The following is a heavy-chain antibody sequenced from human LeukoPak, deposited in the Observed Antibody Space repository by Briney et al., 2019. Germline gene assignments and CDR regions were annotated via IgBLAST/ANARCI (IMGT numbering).Heavy chain of an antibody. J-gene: IGHJ3*02. CDR3: ARGATSLAFDI. Sequence: ASVKVSCKASGGTFSSYAISWVRQAPGQGLEWMGIINPSGGSTSYAQKFQGRVTMTRDMSTSTVYMELSSLRSEDTAVYYCARGATSLAFDIWGQGTMVTVSS. CDR2: INPSGGST. V-gene: IGHV1-46*01. CDR1: GGTFSSYA. D-gene: IGHD5-12*01.